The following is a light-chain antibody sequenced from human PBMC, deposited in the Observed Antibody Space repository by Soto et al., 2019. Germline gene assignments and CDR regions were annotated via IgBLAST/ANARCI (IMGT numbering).Light chain of an antibody. CDR3: SSYAGGNNWV. V-gene: IGLV2-8*01. CDR2: EVS. Sequence: QSALTQPPSASGSPGQSVTITCSGTSSDVGEENYVSWYQQHPGKVPKLILYEVSKRPSGVPDRFSGSKSGNTASLTVSGLQAEDEANYYCSSYAGGNNWVFGGGTKLTVL. CDR1: SSDVGEENY. J-gene: IGLJ3*02.